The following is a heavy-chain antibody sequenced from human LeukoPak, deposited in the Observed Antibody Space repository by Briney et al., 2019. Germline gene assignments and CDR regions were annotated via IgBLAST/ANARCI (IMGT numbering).Heavy chain of an antibody. CDR1: GYTFTSYG. V-gene: IGHV1-2*02. J-gene: IGHJ4*02. Sequence: GASVKVSCKASGYTFTSYGFTWVRQAPGQGLEWMGWINPDTGRTNYAQKFQGRVTMTRDTSITTAYMELTRLTSDDTAVYSCARGTYYDSSAYSGVRLFDYWGQGTLVTVSS. CDR2: INPDTGRT. CDR3: ARGTYYDSSAYSGVRLFDY. D-gene: IGHD3-22*01.